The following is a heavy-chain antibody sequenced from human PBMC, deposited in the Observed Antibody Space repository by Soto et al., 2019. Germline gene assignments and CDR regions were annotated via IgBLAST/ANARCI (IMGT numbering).Heavy chain of an antibody. CDR2: INPKSGGT. V-gene: IGHV1-2*02. D-gene: IGHD2-2*01. CDR1: GYSFADYY. CDR3: ARLTVPLDIVVLPTASYDY. Sequence: QVQLVQSGAEVKKPGASVKVSCKASGYSFADYYIHWVRQVPGQGLEWMGWINPKSGGTNYAQKFQGRVTLTRDKSISTAYMQLSSVRSDDTAVYYCARLTVPLDIVVLPTASYDYWGQGTLVTVSS. J-gene: IGHJ4*02.